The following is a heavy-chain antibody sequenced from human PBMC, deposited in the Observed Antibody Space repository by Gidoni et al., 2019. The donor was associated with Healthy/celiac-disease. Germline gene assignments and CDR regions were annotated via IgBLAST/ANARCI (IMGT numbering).Heavy chain of an antibody. D-gene: IGHD5-12*01. CDR2: IIPSLGIA. CDR1: GGTFRSYA. V-gene: IGHV1-69*09. CDR3: ARDDSATNPRGDYYYGMDV. Sequence: QVQLVQSGAEVKKPGSSVKVSCKASGGTFRSYAISWVRQAPGPGLEWMGRIIPSLGIANYAQKFQGRVTITADKSTSTAYMELSSLRSEDTAVYYCARDDSATNPRGDYYYGMDVWGQGTTVTVSS. J-gene: IGHJ6*02.